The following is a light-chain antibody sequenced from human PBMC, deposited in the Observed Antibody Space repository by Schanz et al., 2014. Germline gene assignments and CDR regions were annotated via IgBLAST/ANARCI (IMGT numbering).Light chain of an antibody. V-gene: IGKV3-20*01. J-gene: IGKJ1*01. CDR3: QQYVGART. Sequence: EVVLTQSPGTLSLSPWERATLSCRASQRVNSVNLAWYQQKPGQAPRLLIYGASNRATGIPNRFSGSGSGTDFTLTISRLEPEDFAVYYCQQYVGARTFGQGTKVEI. CDR1: QRVNSVN. CDR2: GAS.